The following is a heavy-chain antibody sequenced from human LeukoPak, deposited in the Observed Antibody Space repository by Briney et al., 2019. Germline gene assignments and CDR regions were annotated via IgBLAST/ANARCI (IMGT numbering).Heavy chain of an antibody. CDR2: IGGNGGST. V-gene: IGHV3-23*01. CDR3: AKAGYYYGSGSYRYFDY. CDR1: GFTFSSYA. J-gene: IGHJ4*02. D-gene: IGHD3-10*01. Sequence: PGGSLRLSCAASGFTFSSYAMSWVRQAPGKGLEWVSAIGGNGGSTYYAESVKGRFTISRDNSKNTLYLQMDSLRADDTALYYCAKAGYYYGSGSYRYFDYWGQGTLVTVSS.